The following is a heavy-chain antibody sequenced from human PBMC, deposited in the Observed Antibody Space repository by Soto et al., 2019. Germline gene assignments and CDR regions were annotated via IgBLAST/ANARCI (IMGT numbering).Heavy chain of an antibody. D-gene: IGHD4-4*01. V-gene: IGHV3-23*01. CDR1: GFTFSSYA. Sequence: PGGSLRLSCAASGFTFSSYAMSWVRQAPGKGLEWVSVISDNGGTTYYADSVKGRFTISGDNSKNTLYLQMNSLRAEDTAVYFCAIDFFTLRSKEYPPNFYFDFWGQGTLVTVSS. CDR2: ISDNGGTT. J-gene: IGHJ4*02. CDR3: AIDFFTLRSKEYPPNFYFDF.